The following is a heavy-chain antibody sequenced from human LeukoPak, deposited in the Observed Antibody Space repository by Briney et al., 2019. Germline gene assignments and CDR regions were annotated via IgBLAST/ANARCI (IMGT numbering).Heavy chain of an antibody. D-gene: IGHD3-3*01. Sequence: GASVKVSCKASGYTFTSYDINWVRQATGQGLEWMGWMNPNSGNTGYAQKFQGRVTMTRNTSISTAYMELSSLRSEDTAVYYCARIGLLRDYDFWSGSSDYWGQGTLVTVSS. J-gene: IGHJ4*02. CDR3: ARIGLLRDYDFWSGSSDY. CDR1: GYTFTSYD. CDR2: MNPNSGNT. V-gene: IGHV1-8*01.